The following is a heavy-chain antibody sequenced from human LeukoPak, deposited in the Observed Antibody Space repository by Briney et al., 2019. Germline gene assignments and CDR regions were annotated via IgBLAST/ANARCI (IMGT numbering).Heavy chain of an antibody. CDR3: ATGSGHYYDR. Sequence: TAPRPSFTKAGFNFRSYLLHWVRQAPGQGPEWVAVVHDDGDTKYYVDSVKGRLTISRDNSKNTLYLQMSTLRDEDTAIYYCATGSGHYYDRWGQGTLVTVSS. D-gene: IGHD3-3*01. CDR2: VHDDGDTK. CDR1: GFNFRSYL. J-gene: IGHJ4*02. V-gene: IGHV3-33*01.